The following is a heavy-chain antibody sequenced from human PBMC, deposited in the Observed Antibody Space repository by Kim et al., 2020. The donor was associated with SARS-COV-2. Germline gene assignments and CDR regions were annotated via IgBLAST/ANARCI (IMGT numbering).Heavy chain of an antibody. V-gene: IGHV3-11*01. CDR1: GFTFSDYY. D-gene: IGHD5-12*01. CDR2: ISSSGSTI. J-gene: IGHJ4*02. Sequence: GGSLRLSCVASGFTFSDYYMSWIRQAPGKGLEWVSYISSSGSTIYYADSMKGRFTISRDNAKNSLYLHMNSLRPEDTAVYYCAGGRNGYDSPHFDYWGQGTLVTVSS. CDR3: AGGRNGYDSPHFDY.